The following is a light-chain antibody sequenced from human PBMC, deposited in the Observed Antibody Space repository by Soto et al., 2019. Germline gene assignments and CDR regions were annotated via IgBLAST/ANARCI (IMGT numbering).Light chain of an antibody. J-gene: IGLJ2*01. CDR1: SSNIGNNY. CDR2: END. V-gene: IGLV1-51*01. Sequence: QSVLTQPPSVSAAPGQKVSISCSGGSSNIGNNYVSWYQQFPGTAPKLLIYENDQRASGIPDRFSGSKSGTSATLDITGLQTGDEATYCCAKWDSSLHAVFGGGTKLTVL. CDR3: AKWDSSLHAV.